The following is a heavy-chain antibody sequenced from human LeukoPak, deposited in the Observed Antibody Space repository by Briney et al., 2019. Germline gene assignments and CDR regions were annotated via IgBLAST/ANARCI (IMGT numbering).Heavy chain of an antibody. D-gene: IGHD3-22*01. J-gene: IGHJ4*02. V-gene: IGHV1-18*01. CDR3: ARDYYDSSGYTGFDY. CDR2: ISAYNGNT. Sequence: ASVKVSCKASGYTFTSYGISWVRQAPGQGLEWMGWISAYNGNTNYAQKLQGRVTLTTDTTTSTAYMDLRSLRSDDTAVYYCARDYYDSSGYTGFDYWGQGTLVTVSS. CDR1: GYTFTSYG.